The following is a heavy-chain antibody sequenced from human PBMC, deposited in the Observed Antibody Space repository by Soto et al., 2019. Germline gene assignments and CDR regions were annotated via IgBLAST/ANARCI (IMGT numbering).Heavy chain of an antibody. CDR1: GGSISSSSYY. CDR3: ARDHWSAAGSFDY. CDR2: IYYSGST. D-gene: IGHD3-3*01. V-gene: IGHV4-39*07. J-gene: IGHJ4*02. Sequence: SETLSLTCTVSGGSISSSSYYWVWIRHPPGKGLEWIGSIYYSGSTYYNPSLKSRFAISRDNAKNSLYLQMNSLRAEDTAVYYCARDHWSAAGSFDYWGQGTLVTVSS.